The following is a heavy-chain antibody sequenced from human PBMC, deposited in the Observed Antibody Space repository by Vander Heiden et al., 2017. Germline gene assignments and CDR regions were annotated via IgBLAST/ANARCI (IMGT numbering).Heavy chain of an antibody. CDR3: DGRSCSGGTCYTYGLDV. J-gene: IGHJ6*02. D-gene: IGHD2-15*01. Sequence: DVQMLESGGGLVQPGGSLRLSCAGSGLTFNNSAMSWVRQAPGKGLEWVSAISADGSATFYADSVKGRFTISRDNSKNTLYLQMNSLRADDTAVYFCDGRSCSGGTCYTYGLDVWGQGTTVTVSS. V-gene: IGHV3-23*01. CDR2: ISADGSAT. CDR1: GLTFNNSA.